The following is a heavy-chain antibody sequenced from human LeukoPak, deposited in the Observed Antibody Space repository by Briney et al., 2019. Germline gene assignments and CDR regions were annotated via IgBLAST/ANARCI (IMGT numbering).Heavy chain of an antibody. V-gene: IGHV1-2*02. CDR3: ARDFLGAHAFDI. D-gene: IGHD3-16*01. Sequence: GASLKVSCKASGYTFTGPYIHWMRQAPGQGLEWMGWINPNSGGTKYAQKFQGRVTMTRGTSISTAYMELSRLRSDDTAVYYCARDFLGAHAFDIWGQGTMVTVSS. CDR1: GYTFTGPY. CDR2: INPNSGGT. J-gene: IGHJ3*02.